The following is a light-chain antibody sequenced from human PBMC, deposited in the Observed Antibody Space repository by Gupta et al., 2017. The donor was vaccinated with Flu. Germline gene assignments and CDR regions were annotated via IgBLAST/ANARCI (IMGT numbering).Light chain of an antibody. V-gene: IGLV2-14*01. J-gene: IGLJ2*01. CDR3: SSYKSSSTRRV. CDR2: EVS. Sequence: STISCTGTSSDVGGYNYVSWYQQHPGTAPKLMMYEVSYRPSGVSTRFSGSKSGNTASLTIYGLQAEDEADYYCSSYKSSSTRRVFGGGTKLTVL. CDR1: SSDVGGYNY.